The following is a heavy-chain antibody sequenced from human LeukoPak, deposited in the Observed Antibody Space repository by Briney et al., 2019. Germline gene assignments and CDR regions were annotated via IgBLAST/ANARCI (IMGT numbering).Heavy chain of an antibody. D-gene: IGHD5-18*01. Sequence: PGGSLRLSCAASGFTFSDYYMSWIRQAPGKGLEWVSYISSSGSTIYYADSVKGRFTISRDNAKNSLYLQMNSLRAEDTAVYYCARDRGFGTAMVILARVGYYYYGMDVWGQGTTVTVSS. J-gene: IGHJ6*02. CDR2: ISSSGSTI. CDR3: ARDRGFGTAMVILARVGYYYYGMDV. V-gene: IGHV3-11*01. CDR1: GFTFSDYY.